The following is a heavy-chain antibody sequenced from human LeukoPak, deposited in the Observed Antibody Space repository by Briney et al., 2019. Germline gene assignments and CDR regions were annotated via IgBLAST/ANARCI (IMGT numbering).Heavy chain of an antibody. CDR3: GRGKPGGVVVPAARRPFVY. D-gene: IGHD2-2*01. CDR1: GGYISSYF. V-gene: IGHV4-34*01. CDR2: INHSGST. J-gene: IGHJ4*02. Sequence: PSETLSLTCTVSGGYISSYFWSWIRQPPGKGLEWIGEINHSGSTNYNPSLKSRVTISVDTSNNQFSLKLSSVTDAATAVYYCGRGKPGGVVVPAARRPFVYWGQGTLVTVSS.